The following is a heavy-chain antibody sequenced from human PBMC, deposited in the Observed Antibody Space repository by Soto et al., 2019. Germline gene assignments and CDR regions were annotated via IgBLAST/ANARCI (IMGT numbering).Heavy chain of an antibody. CDR2: ISSGSKTI. CDR1: VFTFSGYS. Sequence: LRLSCAASVFTFSGYSVNWVRQAPGKGLEWVSYISSGSKTIYYAESVKGRFTVSRDNARNSQYLQMNSLRDEDTAVYYCAREDILGVRSFDYWGQGTLVTVSS. J-gene: IGHJ4*02. CDR3: AREDILGVRSFDY. V-gene: IGHV3-48*02. D-gene: IGHD3-9*01.